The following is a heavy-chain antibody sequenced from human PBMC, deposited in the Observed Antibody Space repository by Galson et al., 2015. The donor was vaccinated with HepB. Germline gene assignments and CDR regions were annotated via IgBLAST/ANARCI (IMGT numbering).Heavy chain of an antibody. D-gene: IGHD6-13*01. V-gene: IGHV3-48*02. Sequence: SLRLSCAASGFTFNTYHMIWVRQAPGKGLEWVAYISSSTSITYYGDSVKGRFTISRDDAKNSVYLQMNSLRDEDTAVYYCATYRNNIPATENPFDPWGQGTLVTVSS. J-gene: IGHJ5*02. CDR3: ATYRNNIPATENPFDP. CDR2: ISSSTSIT. CDR1: GFTFNTYH.